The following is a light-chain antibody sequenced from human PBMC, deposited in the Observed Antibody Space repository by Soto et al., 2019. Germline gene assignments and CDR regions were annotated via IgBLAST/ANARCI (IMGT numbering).Light chain of an antibody. J-gene: IGKJ1*01. CDR2: DAS. V-gene: IGKV1-5*01. Sequence: DTQMTQSPSTLSASVGDGVTITCRASQRISSWLAWYQQKPGKAPKLLIYDASSLESGVPSRFSGSGSGTEFTLTISSLQPDDFATYYCQQYNSYSWTFGQGTKVDIK. CDR3: QQYNSYSWT. CDR1: QRISSW.